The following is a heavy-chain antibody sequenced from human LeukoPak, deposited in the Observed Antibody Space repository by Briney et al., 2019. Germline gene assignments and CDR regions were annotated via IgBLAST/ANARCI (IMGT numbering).Heavy chain of an antibody. D-gene: IGHD3-10*01. J-gene: IGHJ4*02. CDR2: IRSKANSYAT. CDR1: GFTFSGSA. V-gene: IGHV3-73*01. Sequence: GGSLRLSCAASGFTFSGSAMHWVRRASGKGLEWVGRIRSKANSYATAYAASVKGRFTISRDDSKNTAYLQMNSLRTEDTAVYYCTRKELSGSYFYYWGQGTLVTVSS. CDR3: TRKELSGSYFYY.